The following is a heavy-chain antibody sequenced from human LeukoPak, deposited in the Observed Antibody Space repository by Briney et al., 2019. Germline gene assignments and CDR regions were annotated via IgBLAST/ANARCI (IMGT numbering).Heavy chain of an antibody. CDR2: IYYSGST. V-gene: IGHV4-4*02. J-gene: IGHJ5*02. CDR3: ATLTTPGWFNP. Sequence: PSETLSLTCAVSGGSITSSNWWTWVRQPPGKGLEWIGEIYYSGSTYYNPSLKSRVTISVDTSKNQFSLKLSSVTAADTAVYYCATLTTPGWFNPWGQGTLVTVSS. D-gene: IGHD1-1*01. CDR1: GGSITSSNW.